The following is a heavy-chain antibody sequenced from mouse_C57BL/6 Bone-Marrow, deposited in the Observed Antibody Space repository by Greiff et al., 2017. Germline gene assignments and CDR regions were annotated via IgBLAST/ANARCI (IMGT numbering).Heavy chain of an antibody. CDR3: ATLGSTSYAMDY. D-gene: IGHD1-1*01. J-gene: IGHJ4*01. CDR2: IYPRSGNT. Sequence: QVQLQQSGAELARPGASVQLSCKASGYTFTSYGISWVKQRTGQGLEWIGEIYPRSGNTYYNEKFKCKATLTADKSSSTAYMELRSLTSEDSAVYFCATLGSTSYAMDYWGQGTSVTVSS. CDR1: GYTFTSYG. V-gene: IGHV1-81*01.